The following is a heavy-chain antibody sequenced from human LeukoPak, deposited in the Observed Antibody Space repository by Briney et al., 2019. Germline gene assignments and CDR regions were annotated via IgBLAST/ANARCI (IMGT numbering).Heavy chain of an antibody. CDR2: ISYDGSNK. CDR1: GFTFSSYA. V-gene: IGHV3-30*04. CDR3: AREGGALTPFDY. Sequence: GGSLRHSCAASGFTFSSYAMHWVRQAPGKGLEWVAVISYDGSNKYYADSVKGRFTISRDNSKNTLYLQMNSLRAEDTAVYYCAREGGALTPFDYWGQGTLVTVSS. D-gene: IGHD3-16*01. J-gene: IGHJ4*02.